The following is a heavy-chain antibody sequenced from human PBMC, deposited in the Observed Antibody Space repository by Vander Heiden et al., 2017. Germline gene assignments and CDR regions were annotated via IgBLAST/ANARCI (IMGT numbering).Heavy chain of an antibody. CDR2: ISSSSSTI. Sequence: EVQLVESGGGLVQPGGSLRLSWAASGFTFSTSDMNWVRQAPGKGLEWVSYISSSSSTIYYADSVKDRFTISRDNAKKSRYLQMKSLRAEDTAVYYCARDWWGWWAFDIWGQGTMVTVSS. CDR3: ARDWWGWWAFDI. CDR1: GFTFSTSD. D-gene: IGHD2-21*01. V-gene: IGHV3-48*04. J-gene: IGHJ3*02.